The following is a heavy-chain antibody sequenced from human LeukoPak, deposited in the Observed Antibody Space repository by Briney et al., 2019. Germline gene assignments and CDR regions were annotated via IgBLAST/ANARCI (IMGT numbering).Heavy chain of an antibody. CDR3: ARVVVFGDPRTGGAFDI. D-gene: IGHD4-17*01. CDR2: IYHSGST. CDR1: GGSISSGGYS. V-gene: IGHV4-30-2*01. Sequence: SQTLSLTCAVSGGSISSGGYSWSWIRQPPGKGLEWIGHIYHSGSTYYNPSLKSRVTISVDRSKNQFSLKLSSVTAADTAVYYCARVVVFGDPRTGGAFDIWGQGTMVTVSS. J-gene: IGHJ3*02.